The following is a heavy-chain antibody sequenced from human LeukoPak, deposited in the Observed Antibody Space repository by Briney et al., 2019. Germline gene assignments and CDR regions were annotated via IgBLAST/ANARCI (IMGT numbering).Heavy chain of an antibody. D-gene: IGHD5-24*01. V-gene: IGHV1-69*13. CDR3: ARSRDGYKPGGYLEYFDY. Sequence: SVKVSCKASGGTFSIYAISWVRQAPGQGLEWMGGIIPIFGTANYAQKFQGRVTITADESTSTAYMELSSLRSEDTAVYYCARSRDGYKPGGYLEYFDYWGQGTLVTVSS. J-gene: IGHJ4*02. CDR2: IIPIFGTA. CDR1: GGTFSIYA.